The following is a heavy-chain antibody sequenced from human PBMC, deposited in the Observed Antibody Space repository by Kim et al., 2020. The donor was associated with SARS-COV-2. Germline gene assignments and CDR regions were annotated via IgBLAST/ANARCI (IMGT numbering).Heavy chain of an antibody. V-gene: IGHV4-31*02. Sequence: LKSRLTISVDTSKNQFSLKLGSVTAADTAVYYCARTSRSGGDWVDWFDPWGQGTLVTVSS. J-gene: IGHJ5*02. D-gene: IGHD2-21*02. CDR3: ARTSRSGGDWVDWFDP.